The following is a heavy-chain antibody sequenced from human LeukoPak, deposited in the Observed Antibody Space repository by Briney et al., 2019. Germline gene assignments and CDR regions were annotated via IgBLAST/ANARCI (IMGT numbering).Heavy chain of an antibody. CDR2: ISSTGNII. Sequence: PGGSLRLSCAVSGFTFSSYEMNWVRQAREKGLEWVSYISSTGNIIYYADSVKGRFTVSRDNAKNSLYLQMNSLRVDGTAVYYCSAAAAGTEYFDYWGQGTLVTVSS. D-gene: IGHD6-13*01. CDR1: GFTFSSYE. J-gene: IGHJ4*02. CDR3: SAAAAGTEYFDY. V-gene: IGHV3-48*03.